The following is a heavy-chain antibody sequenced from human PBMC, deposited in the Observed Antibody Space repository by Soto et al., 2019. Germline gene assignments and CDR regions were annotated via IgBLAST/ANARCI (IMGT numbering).Heavy chain of an antibody. D-gene: IGHD3-10*01. CDR3: AREVYGSGSYPYGMDV. J-gene: IGHJ6*02. CDR1: GGTFSSYA. V-gene: IGHV1-69*13. CDR2: IIPILGTA. Sequence: ASVKVSCKASGGTFSSYAISWVRQAPGQGLEWMGGIIPILGTANYAQKFQGRVTITADESTSTAYMELSSLRSEDTAVYYCAREVYGSGSYPYGMDVWGQGTTVTVSS.